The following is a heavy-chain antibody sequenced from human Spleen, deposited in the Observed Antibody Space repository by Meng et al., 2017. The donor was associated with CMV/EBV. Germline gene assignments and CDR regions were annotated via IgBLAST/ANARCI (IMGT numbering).Heavy chain of an antibody. CDR3: ARAGGRFLEWSPSDY. Sequence: SVKVSCKASGGTFSSYAISWVRQAPGQGLEWMGGIIPIFATVNYAQKFQGRVTITTDESTSTAYMELSSLRSEDTAVYYCARAGGRFLEWSPSDYWGQGTLVTVSS. J-gene: IGHJ4*02. CDR2: IIPIFATV. V-gene: IGHV1-69*05. D-gene: IGHD3-3*01. CDR1: GGTFSSYA.